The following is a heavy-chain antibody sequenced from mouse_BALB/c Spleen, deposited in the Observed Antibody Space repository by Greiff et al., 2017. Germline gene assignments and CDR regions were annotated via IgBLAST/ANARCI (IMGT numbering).Heavy chain of an antibody. CDR2: INPDSSTI. V-gene: IGHV4-1*02. Sequence: EVKLQESGGGLVQPGGSLKLSCAASGFDFSRYWMSWVRQAPGKGLEWIGEINPDSSTINYTPSLKDKFIISRDNAKNTLYLQMSKVRSEDTALYYCARERGYYGSGYWYFDVWGAGTTVTVSS. CDR1: GFDFSRYW. D-gene: IGHD1-1*01. J-gene: IGHJ1*01. CDR3: ARERGYYGSGYWYFDV.